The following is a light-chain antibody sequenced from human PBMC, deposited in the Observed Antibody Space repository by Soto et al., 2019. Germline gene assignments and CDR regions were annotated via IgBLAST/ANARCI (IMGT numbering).Light chain of an antibody. CDR2: DAS. V-gene: IGKV3-11*01. CDR3: QQPSDWPLT. CDR1: QSLSSY. J-gene: IGKJ4*01. Sequence: EIVLTQSPATLSLSPGERATLSYRASQSLSSYLAWYQQKRGQAPRLLIYDASKRAPGIPARFSGSGSGTDFTLSISSLEPEDFAVYYCQQPSDWPLTFGGGTKVEIK.